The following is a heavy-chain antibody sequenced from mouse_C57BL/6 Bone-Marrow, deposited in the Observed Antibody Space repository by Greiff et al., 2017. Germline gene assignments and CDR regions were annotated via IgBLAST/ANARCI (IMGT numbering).Heavy chain of an antibody. V-gene: IGHV5-2*01. J-gene: IGHJ2*01. CDR1: EFEFPSHD. Sequence: EVKLMESGGGLVQPGESLKLSCESTEFEFPSHDMSWVRKTPEKRLELVAAITSDGGSTSYPDTMERRFIISRDNTKKTLYLQMSSLMSEDTALYYCARQKVYYVDYWGQGTTLTVSS. CDR3: ARQKVYYVDY. CDR2: ITSDGGST.